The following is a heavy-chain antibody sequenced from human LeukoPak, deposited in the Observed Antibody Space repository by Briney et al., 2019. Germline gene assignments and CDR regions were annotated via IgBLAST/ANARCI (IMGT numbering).Heavy chain of an antibody. CDR2: IWYDGSNK. CDR3: AREQLDAEYFQH. J-gene: IGHJ1*01. CDR1: GFTFSSYG. Sequence: GRSLRLSCAASGFTFSSYGMHGVRQAPGKGLEWVAVIWYDGSNKYYADSVKGRFTISRDNSKNTLYLQMNSLRAEDTAVYYCAREQLDAEYFQHWGQGTLVAVSS. V-gene: IGHV3-33*01. D-gene: IGHD6-13*01.